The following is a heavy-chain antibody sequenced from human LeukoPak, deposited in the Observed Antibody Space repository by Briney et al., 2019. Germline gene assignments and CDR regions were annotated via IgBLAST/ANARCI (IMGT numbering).Heavy chain of an antibody. Sequence: GGSLRLSCVASGITFSNYAMSWVRQAPGKGLVWVSRINSDGSSTSYADSVKGRFTISRDNAKNTLYLQMNSLRAEDTAVYYCARDLTYGFDPWGQGTLVTVSS. J-gene: IGHJ5*02. CDR2: INSDGSST. CDR3: ARDLTYGFDP. D-gene: IGHD1-14*01. CDR1: GITFSNYA. V-gene: IGHV3-74*01.